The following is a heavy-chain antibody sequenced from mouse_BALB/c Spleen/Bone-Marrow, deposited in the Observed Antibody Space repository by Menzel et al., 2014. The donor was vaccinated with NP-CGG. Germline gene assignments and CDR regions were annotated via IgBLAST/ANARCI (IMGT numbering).Heavy chain of an antibody. V-gene: IGHV1S81*02. CDR1: GYTFTSYW. Sequence: QVQLQQSGAEPVKPGASVKLSCKASGYTFTSYWMHWVKQRPGQGLEWIGEINPSNGRTNYNEKFKSKATLTVDKSSSTADMQLSSLTSEDSAVYYCARDYDYWYFDVRGAGTTVTVSS. CDR2: INPSNGRT. CDR3: ARDYDYWYFDV. J-gene: IGHJ1*01. D-gene: IGHD2-4*01.